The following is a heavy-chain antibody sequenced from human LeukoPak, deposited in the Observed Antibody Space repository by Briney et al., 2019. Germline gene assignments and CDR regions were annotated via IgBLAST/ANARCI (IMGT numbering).Heavy chain of an antibody. J-gene: IGHJ4*02. CDR1: GFTFTNSW. Sequence: PGGSLRLSCAASGFTFTNSWMAWVRQAPGKGLEWVANIKQDGSTKHYADSLKGRFTISRDNPKNSLYLQMNSLRADDTAVYYCARDTDGSLDYWGQGTLVTVSS. CDR2: IKQDGSTK. V-gene: IGHV3-7*01. D-gene: IGHD1-26*01. CDR3: ARDTDGSLDY.